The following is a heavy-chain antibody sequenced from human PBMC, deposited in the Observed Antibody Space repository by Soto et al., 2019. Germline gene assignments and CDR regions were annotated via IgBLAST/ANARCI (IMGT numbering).Heavy chain of an antibody. CDR1: GASVSSTYC. V-gene: IGHV4-4*02. CDR3: ARSVFP. J-gene: IGHJ5*02. Sequence: SETLSLTCAVSGASVSSTYCWSWVRQPPGKGPEWIGEINHRGSTNYNPSLKSRVTISVDTSKNQFSLKLSSVTAADTAVYYCARSVFPWGQGTLVTVSS. CDR2: INHRGST.